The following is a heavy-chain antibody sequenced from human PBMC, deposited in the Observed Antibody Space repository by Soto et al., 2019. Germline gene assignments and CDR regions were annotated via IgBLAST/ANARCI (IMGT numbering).Heavy chain of an antibody. V-gene: IGHV3-9*01. CDR3: AKAPSQNSGWYYFDS. J-gene: IGHJ4*02. Sequence: EVQLVESGGGLVQPGRSLRLSCAASGIAFDDFAMHWVRQTPGKGLEWVSGISGNGASVRYADSVKGRFTISRDSAKNSLYLQMNSLRVEDTALYYCAKAPSQNSGWYYFDSWAREPWSPSPQ. CDR2: ISGNGASV. D-gene: IGHD6-19*01. CDR1: GIAFDDFA.